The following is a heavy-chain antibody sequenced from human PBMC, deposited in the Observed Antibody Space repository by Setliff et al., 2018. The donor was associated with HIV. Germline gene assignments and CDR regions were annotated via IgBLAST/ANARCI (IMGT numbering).Heavy chain of an antibody. CDR2: IFNDGRT. J-gene: IGHJ4*02. D-gene: IGHD3-10*01. Sequence: SETLSLTCTVSGGFISSSSYYWGWIRQPPGKGLEWIGSIFNDGRTYYNPSLKSRITIPMDTSTNQFSLKLSSVTAADSAVYFCARHFPSISLFFGDPGPFDRWGQGALVTVSS. CDR3: ARHFPSISLFFGDPGPFDR. CDR1: GGFISSSSYY. V-gene: IGHV4-39*01.